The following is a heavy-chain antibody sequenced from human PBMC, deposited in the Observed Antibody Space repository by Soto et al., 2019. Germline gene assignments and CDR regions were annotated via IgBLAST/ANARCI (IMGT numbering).Heavy chain of an antibody. CDR2: IKSKTDGGTT. Sequence: GSLRLSCAASGFTFSNAWMSWVRQAPGKGLEWAGRIKSKTDGGTTDYAAPVKGRFTISRDDSKNTLYLQMNSLKTEDTAVYYCTTILLWFGELLSKPFDYWGQGT. CDR3: TTILLWFGELLSKPFDY. V-gene: IGHV3-15*01. J-gene: IGHJ4*02. D-gene: IGHD3-10*01. CDR1: GFTFSNAW.